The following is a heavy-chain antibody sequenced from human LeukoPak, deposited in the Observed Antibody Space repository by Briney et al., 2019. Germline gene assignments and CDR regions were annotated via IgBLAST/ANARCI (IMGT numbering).Heavy chain of an antibody. CDR1: GGSFSGYY. D-gene: IGHD3-22*01. Sequence: SETLSLTCAVYGGSFSGYYWSWIRQPPGKGLEWIGEINHSGSTNYNPSLKSRVTISVDTSKNQFSLKLSSVTAADTAVYYCARGTKTGLDSSGYYSRINWFDPWGQGTLVTVSS. CDR2: INHSGST. CDR3: ARGTKTGLDSSGYYSRINWFDP. V-gene: IGHV4-34*01. J-gene: IGHJ5*02.